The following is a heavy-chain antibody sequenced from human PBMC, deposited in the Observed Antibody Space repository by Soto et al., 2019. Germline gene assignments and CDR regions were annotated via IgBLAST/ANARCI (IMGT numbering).Heavy chain of an antibody. Sequence: SETLSLTCNVSGGSINNGGYSWSWLRQPPGKGLEWIGYISHSGNTYYNPSLRSRVIMSIDKSKNHFSLGLKSVTAADTATYYCARTSYDILTGRLDAFDIWGQGTMVTVSS. CDR1: GGSINNGGYS. V-gene: IGHV4-30-2*01. CDR2: ISHSGNT. CDR3: ARTSYDILTGRLDAFDI. J-gene: IGHJ3*02. D-gene: IGHD3-9*01.